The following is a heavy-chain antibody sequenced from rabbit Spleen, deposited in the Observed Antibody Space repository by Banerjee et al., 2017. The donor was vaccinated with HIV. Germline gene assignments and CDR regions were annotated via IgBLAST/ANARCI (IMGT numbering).Heavy chain of an antibody. Sequence: QEKLVESGGGLVQPEGSLTLTCTASGVSFSSNWICWVRQAPGKGLEWIACIDTSDGDTDYANWPKGRFTISKASSTTVTLQMTSLTAADTATYFCARDTGSSFSSYGMDLWGQGTLVTVS. V-gene: IGHV1S45*01. CDR1: GVSFSSNW. CDR2: IDTSDGDT. D-gene: IGHD8-1*01. CDR3: ARDTGSSFSSYGMDL. J-gene: IGHJ6*01.